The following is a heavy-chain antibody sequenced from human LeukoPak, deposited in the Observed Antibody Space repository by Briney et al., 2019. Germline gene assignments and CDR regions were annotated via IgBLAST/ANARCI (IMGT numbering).Heavy chain of an antibody. CDR2: IYYSGST. V-gene: IGHV4-59*12. Sequence: SETLSLTCTVSGGSISSYYWSWIRQPPGKGLEWIGYIYYSGSTNYNPSLKSRVTISVDTSKNQFSLKLSSVTAADTAVYYCARDIHYYGSGSYLDYWGQGTLVTVSS. CDR3: ARDIHYYGSGSYLDY. CDR1: GGSISSYY. J-gene: IGHJ4*02. D-gene: IGHD3-10*01.